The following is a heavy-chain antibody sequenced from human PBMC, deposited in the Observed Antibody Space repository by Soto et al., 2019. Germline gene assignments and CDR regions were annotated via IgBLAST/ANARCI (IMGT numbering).Heavy chain of an antibody. CDR3: ASRSDSSGIYCYYYGLDV. V-gene: IGHV5-10-1*01. CDR1: GYSFTSYW. D-gene: IGHD3-22*01. Sequence: GESLKISCRGSGYSFTSYWISWVRQMPGKGLEWMGRIDPSDSYTNYSPSFQGHVTISADKSISTAYLQWSSLKASDTAMYYCASRSDSSGIYCYYYGLDVWGQGTTVTVSS. CDR2: IDPSDSYT. J-gene: IGHJ6*02.